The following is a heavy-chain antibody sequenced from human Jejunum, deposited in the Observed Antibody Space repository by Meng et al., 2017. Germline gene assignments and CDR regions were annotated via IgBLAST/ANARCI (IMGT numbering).Heavy chain of an antibody. D-gene: IGHD1-26*01. Sequence: GGSLRLSCAASAFTFNDYAMHWVRQAPGRGLEWVSGISGNSGAIDYADSVKGRFTNSRDNAKNSLYLQMHSLRVEDTALYYCVKYMSPRYSVTATTLDYWGQGTLVTVYS. J-gene: IGHJ4*02. CDR3: VKYMSPRYSVTATTLDY. CDR1: AFTFNDYA. V-gene: IGHV3-9*01. CDR2: ISGNSGAI.